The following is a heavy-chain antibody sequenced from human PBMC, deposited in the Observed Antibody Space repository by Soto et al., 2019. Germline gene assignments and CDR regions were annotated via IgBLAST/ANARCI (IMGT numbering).Heavy chain of an antibody. CDR1: GGSISSSNW. Sequence: SETLSLTCAVSGGSISSSNWWSWVRQPPGKGLEWIGEIYHSGSTNYNPSLKSRVTISVDKSKNQFSLKLSSVTAADTAVYYCARVPLSTFGGVIVSYYFYYWGQGTLVTVS. J-gene: IGHJ4*02. D-gene: IGHD3-16*02. V-gene: IGHV4-4*02. CDR2: IYHSGST. CDR3: ARVPLSTFGGVIVSYYFYY.